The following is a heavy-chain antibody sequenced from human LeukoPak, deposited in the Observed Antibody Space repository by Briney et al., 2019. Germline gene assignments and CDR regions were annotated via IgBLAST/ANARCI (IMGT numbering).Heavy chain of an antibody. CDR3: AREMIIVGATTRLGNYFDY. D-gene: IGHD1-26*01. Sequence: ASVKVSCKASGYTFTSYAMHWVRQAPGQRLEWMGWINAGNGNTKYSQKFQGRVTITRDTSASTAYMELSSLRSEDTAVYYCAREMIIVGATTRLGNYFDYWGQGTLVTVSS. CDR2: INAGNGNT. CDR1: GYTFTSYA. V-gene: IGHV1-3*01. J-gene: IGHJ4*02.